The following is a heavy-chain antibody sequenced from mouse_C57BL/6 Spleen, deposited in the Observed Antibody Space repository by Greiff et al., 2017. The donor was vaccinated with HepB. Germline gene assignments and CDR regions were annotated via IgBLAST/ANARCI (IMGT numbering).Heavy chain of an antibody. CDR3: ARRAYSRAMDY. Sequence: VKLMESGAELVKPGASVKISCKASGYAFSSYWMNWVKQRPGKGLEWIGQIYPGDGDTNYNGKFKGKATLTADKSSSTAYMQLSSLTSEDSAVYFCARRAYSRAMDYWGQGTSVTVSS. CDR2: IYPGDGDT. J-gene: IGHJ4*01. CDR1: GYAFSSYW. V-gene: IGHV1-80*01. D-gene: IGHD2-5*01.